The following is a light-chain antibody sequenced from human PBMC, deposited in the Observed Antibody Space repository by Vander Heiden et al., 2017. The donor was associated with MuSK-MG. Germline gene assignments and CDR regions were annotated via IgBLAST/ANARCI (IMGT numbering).Light chain of an antibody. CDR1: SSDVGNYNL. V-gene: IGLV2-23*02. CDR3: CSHAGSSTLV. Sequence: QSALTQPASVSGSPGQSIPISCTGTSSDVGNYNLVSWYQQHPGKAPKLMIYEVSKRPSGVANRFSGSKSGNTASLTISGRQAEDEADYYCCSHAGSSTLVFGGGTKLTVL. J-gene: IGLJ2*01. CDR2: EVS.